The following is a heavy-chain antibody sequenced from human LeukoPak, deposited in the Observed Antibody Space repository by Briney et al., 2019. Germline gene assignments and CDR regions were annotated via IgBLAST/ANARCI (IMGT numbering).Heavy chain of an antibody. D-gene: IGHD4-11*01. Sequence: TGGSLRLSCAASGFTFSSYGMHWVRQARGKGLEWVAVISYDGSNKYYADSVKGRFTISRDNSKNTLYLQMNSLRAENTAVYYCAKTGARTRYSNYEDWGQGTLVTVSS. CDR2: ISYDGSNK. V-gene: IGHV3-30*18. CDR3: AKTGARTRYSNYED. CDR1: GFTFSSYG. J-gene: IGHJ4*02.